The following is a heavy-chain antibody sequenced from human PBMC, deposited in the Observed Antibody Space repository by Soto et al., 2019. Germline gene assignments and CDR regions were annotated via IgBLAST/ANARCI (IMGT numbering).Heavy chain of an antibody. CDR3: ARYRTYYYGSGFVQDWFDP. CDR2: TYPGDSDT. D-gene: IGHD3-10*01. J-gene: IGHJ5*02. CDR1: GYTFTSYW. Sequence: PGESLKISCKGSGYTFTSYWIAWVRQMPGKGLEWMGITYPGDSDTRYSPSFQGQVTISADKSISTAYLQWSSLKASDTAMYYCARYRTYYYGSGFVQDWFDPWGQGTLVTVSS. V-gene: IGHV5-51*01.